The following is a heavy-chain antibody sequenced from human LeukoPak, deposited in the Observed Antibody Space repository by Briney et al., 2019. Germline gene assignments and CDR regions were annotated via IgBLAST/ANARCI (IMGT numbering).Heavy chain of an antibody. Sequence: PETLSLTCTVSGGSISSYYWSWIRQPPGKGLEWIGYIYYSGCTNYNPSLKSRVTISVDTSKNQFSLKLSSVTAADTAVYYCARGGSSWYIGWGQGTLVTVSS. V-gene: IGHV4-59*01. CDR3: ARGGSSWYIG. CDR1: GGSISSYY. D-gene: IGHD6-13*01. J-gene: IGHJ4*02. CDR2: IYYSGCT.